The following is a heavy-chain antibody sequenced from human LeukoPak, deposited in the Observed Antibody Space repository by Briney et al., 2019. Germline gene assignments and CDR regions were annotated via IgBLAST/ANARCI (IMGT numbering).Heavy chain of an antibody. Sequence: ASVKVSCKTSGYTFTGYYMHWVRQAPGQGREWMGWINPNSGGTNYAQKFQGRVTMTRDTSITTAYMELSRLRSDDTALYYCARDNGSGWSNLHYFDYWGQGTLVTVSS. J-gene: IGHJ4*02. CDR2: INPNSGGT. V-gene: IGHV1-2*02. CDR1: GYTFTGYY. CDR3: ARDNGSGWSNLHYFDY. D-gene: IGHD6-19*01.